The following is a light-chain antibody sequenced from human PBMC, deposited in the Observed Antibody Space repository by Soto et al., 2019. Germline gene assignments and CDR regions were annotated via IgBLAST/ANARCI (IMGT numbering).Light chain of an antibody. Sequence: QSVLTQPPLTSGTPGQRVTISCSGSSSNIGTKTVNWYQQLPGTAPKLLIYNNNQRPSGVPDRFSGSKSGTSASLTIRGLQSEDEADYYCEAWDDSLNGRVFGGGTKLTVL. V-gene: IGLV1-44*01. J-gene: IGLJ3*02. CDR3: EAWDDSLNGRV. CDR2: NNN. CDR1: SSNIGTKT.